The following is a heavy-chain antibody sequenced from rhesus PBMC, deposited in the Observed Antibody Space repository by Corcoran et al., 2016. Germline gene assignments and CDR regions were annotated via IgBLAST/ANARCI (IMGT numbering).Heavy chain of an antibody. CDR2: IDGNSATT. Sequence: QVKLQQWGEGLVKPSETLSLTCAVYGGSISGYYWSWNRPPPGTGLEWIGKIDGNSATTTYNPTLKNAATITNEPSKNQFSLKLSSVTAADTAVYYCARETYWTVTNNRFDVWGPGVLVTVSS. D-gene: IGHD4-23*01. V-gene: IGHV4-73*01. CDR3: ARETYWTVTNNRFDV. J-gene: IGHJ5-1*01. CDR1: GGSISGYY.